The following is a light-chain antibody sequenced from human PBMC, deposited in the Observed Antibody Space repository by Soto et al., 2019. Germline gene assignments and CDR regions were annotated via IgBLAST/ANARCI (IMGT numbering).Light chain of an antibody. CDR3: QLYGDSPPYT. V-gene: IGKV3D-20*01. Sequence: EVEWTQSPATLSLSPGERVTLSCGASQSVTTTSIAWYQHRPGLAPRLLVDGASSRATGIPNRFSGGGSNLTISRLEPEDFAVFYCQLYGDSPPYTFGQGTKVEIK. CDR2: GAS. CDR1: QSVTTTS. J-gene: IGKJ2*01.